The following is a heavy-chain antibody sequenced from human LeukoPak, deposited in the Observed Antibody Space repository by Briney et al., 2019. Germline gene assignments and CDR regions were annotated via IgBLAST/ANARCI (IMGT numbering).Heavy chain of an antibody. Sequence: GGSLRLSCAASGFTFSDSWMSWVRQAPGKRLEWVANMNQDGSAKGYVDSVKGRFTISRDNARNSLYLQMSSLRPEDTAVYYCATYTRWVAGDVWGQGTTVSVSS. D-gene: IGHD3-16*01. V-gene: IGHV3-7*01. CDR1: GFTFSDSW. CDR2: MNQDGSAK. CDR3: ATYTRWVAGDV. J-gene: IGHJ6*02.